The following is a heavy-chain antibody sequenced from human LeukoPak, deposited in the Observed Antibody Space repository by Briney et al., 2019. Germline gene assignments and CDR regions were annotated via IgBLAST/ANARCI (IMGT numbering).Heavy chain of an antibody. Sequence: PSETLSLTCSVSGGSVSRSSYYWEWIRQPPGKGLEWIGSIHYSGTTYYNPSLNSRLFISVDMSKNQFSLSLSSVTAADTAVYYCARRGENIKSAIDFWGQGSLVTVSS. CDR3: ARRGENIKSAIDF. D-gene: IGHD2/OR15-2a*01. CDR2: IHYSGTT. V-gene: IGHV4-39*01. CDR1: GGSVSRSSYY. J-gene: IGHJ4*02.